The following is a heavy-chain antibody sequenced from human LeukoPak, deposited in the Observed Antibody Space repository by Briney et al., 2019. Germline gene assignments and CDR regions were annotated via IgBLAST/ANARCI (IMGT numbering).Heavy chain of an antibody. J-gene: IGHJ4*02. CDR1: GFTFSTYV. CDR2: IWYDGNNK. Sequence: GRSLRLSCAASGFTFSTYVMVWVRQAPGKGLEWVAVIWYDGNNKYYADSVKGRFTISRDNSKNTLYLQMNSLRAEDTAVYYCARGWSGYYSSFDYWGQGALVTVSS. V-gene: IGHV3-33*08. CDR3: ARGWSGYYSSFDY. D-gene: IGHD3-3*01.